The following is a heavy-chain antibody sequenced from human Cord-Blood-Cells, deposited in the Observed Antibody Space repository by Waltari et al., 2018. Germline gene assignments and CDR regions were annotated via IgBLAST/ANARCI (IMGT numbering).Heavy chain of an antibody. J-gene: IGHJ6*02. CDR2: INAGNGNT. CDR1: GYTFTSYA. D-gene: IGHD2-8*02. Sequence: QVQLVQSGAEVKKPGASVKVSCKASGYTFTSYAMHWVRQAPGQRLEWMGWINAGNGNTKYSQKFQGRVTITRDTSASTAYMELSSLRSEDTAVYYCARYGGYCTGGVCWDYYYYYGMDVWGQGTTVTVSS. V-gene: IGHV1-3*01. CDR3: ARYGGYCTGGVCWDYYYYYGMDV.